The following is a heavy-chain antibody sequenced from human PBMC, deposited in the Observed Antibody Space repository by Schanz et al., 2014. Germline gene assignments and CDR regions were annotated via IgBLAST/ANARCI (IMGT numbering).Heavy chain of an antibody. J-gene: IGHJ3*01. D-gene: IGHD2-21*01. CDR1: GIDFSSYS. Sequence: EVQLVESGGGLVKPGGSLRLSCAASGIDFSSYSMNWVRQAPGKGLEWISSMYINSGSTQYADSVKGRFIISRDSSKNTLFLQMNSLRADDTAIYFCARDEGRDGYNLAFDVWGQGTLVTVSS. CDR3: ARDEGRDGYNLAFDV. V-gene: IGHV3-23*04. CDR2: MYINSGST.